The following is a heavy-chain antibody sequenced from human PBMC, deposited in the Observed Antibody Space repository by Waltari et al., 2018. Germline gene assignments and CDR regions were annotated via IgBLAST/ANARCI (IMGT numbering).Heavy chain of an antibody. CDR2: TEPAATIT. V-gene: IGHV3-74*01. CDR3: IRSGFMHV. CDR1: GFSFSTYW. Sequence: DVQLVGYGGGLVQPGGSLRLSCSASGFSFSTYWMNWARLTPGGGLEFISRTEPAATITAYAAPAKRRFTISRDNAENSLYLQMNRLTADDTAVYYCIRSGFMHVWGQGTTVTVSS. J-gene: IGHJ6*02. D-gene: IGHD3-10*01.